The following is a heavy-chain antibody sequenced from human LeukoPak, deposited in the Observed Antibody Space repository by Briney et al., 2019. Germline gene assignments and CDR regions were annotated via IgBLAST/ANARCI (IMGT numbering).Heavy chain of an antibody. CDR1: GGSISSSNW. J-gene: IGHJ4*02. V-gene: IGHV4-4*02. D-gene: IGHD5-18*01. CDR2: IYHSGST. CDR3: ARVGYSYGYQNFDY. Sequence: PSETLSLTCAVSGGSISSSNWWSWVRQPPGKGLEWIGEIYHSGSTNYNPSLKSRVTISVDKSKNQFSLKLSSVTAADTAVYYCARVGYSYGYQNFDYWGQGTLVTVSS.